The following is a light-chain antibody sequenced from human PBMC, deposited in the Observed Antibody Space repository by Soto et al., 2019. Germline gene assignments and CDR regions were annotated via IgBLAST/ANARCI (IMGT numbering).Light chain of an antibody. CDR3: ISYTVNRSYV. V-gene: IGLV2-14*03. CDR1: SSDIGAYDH. CDR2: SVS. J-gene: IGLJ1*01. Sequence: QSVLTQPASVSGSPGQSITISCSETSSDIGAYDHVAWFQQFPGKTPKLMIYSVSNRPSGVSYRFSGSKSGNTASLTISGLQAEDEADYYCISYTVNRSYVFGTGTKVTVL.